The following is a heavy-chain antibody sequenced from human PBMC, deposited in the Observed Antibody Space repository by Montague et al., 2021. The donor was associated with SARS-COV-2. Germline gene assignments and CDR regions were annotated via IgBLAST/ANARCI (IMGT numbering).Heavy chain of an antibody. J-gene: IGHJ6*02. D-gene: IGHD2-2*01. Sequence: SETLSLTCAVYGVSFSGYYWSWIRQPPGKGLEWIGEINHSGSTNYNPSLKSRVTISVDTSKNQFSLKLSPVTAADTAVYYCTREGYQVLWSDYYYYGMDVWGQGTTVTVSS. CDR2: INHSGST. V-gene: IGHV4-34*01. CDR1: GVSFSGYY. CDR3: TREGYQVLWSDYYYYGMDV.